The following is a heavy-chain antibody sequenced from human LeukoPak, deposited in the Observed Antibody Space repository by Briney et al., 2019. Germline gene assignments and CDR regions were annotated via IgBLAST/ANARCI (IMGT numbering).Heavy chain of an antibody. J-gene: IGHJ5*02. CDR1: GGSISSYY. CDR3: ARGGGTVRFDP. CDR2: IYYSGST. Sequence: SETLSLTCTVSGGSISSYYWSWIRQPPGKGLEWIGYIYYSGSTNYNPSLKSRVTISVDTSKNQFSLKLSSVTAADTAVYYCARGGGTVRFDPWGQGTLVTVSS. V-gene: IGHV4-59*01. D-gene: IGHD2-15*01.